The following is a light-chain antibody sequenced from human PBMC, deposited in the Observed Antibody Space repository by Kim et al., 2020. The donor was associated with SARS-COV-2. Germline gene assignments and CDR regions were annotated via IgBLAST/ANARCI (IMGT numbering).Light chain of an antibody. J-gene: IGLJ2*01. Sequence: PRKTARISCGGDNIDAKSVHWYQQKPGQAPVLVMYFDDDRPSGIPERFSGSNSGNTATLTISRVEAADEADYYCQVLDTVGDHRVVFGGGTQLTVL. V-gene: IGLV3-21*04. CDR1: NIDAKS. CDR2: FDD. CDR3: QVLDTVGDHRVV.